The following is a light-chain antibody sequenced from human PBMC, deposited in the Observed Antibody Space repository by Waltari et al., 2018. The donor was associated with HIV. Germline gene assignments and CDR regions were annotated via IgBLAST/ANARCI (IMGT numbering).Light chain of an antibody. CDR1: SSNIGNNY. J-gene: IGLJ2*01. V-gene: IGLV1-51*01. CDR2: DNN. Sequence: QSVLTQPPSVSAAPGQKVTISCSGSSSNIGNNYVSWYQQFPGTAPKLLIYDNNKRPSGIPDRFSGSKSGTSATLGITGLQTGDEADYYCGTWDSSLSGVVFGGGTKLTVL. CDR3: GTWDSSLSGVV.